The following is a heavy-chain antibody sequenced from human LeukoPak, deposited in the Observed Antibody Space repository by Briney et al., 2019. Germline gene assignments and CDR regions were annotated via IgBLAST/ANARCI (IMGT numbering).Heavy chain of an antibody. D-gene: IGHD2-15*01. Sequence: GGSLRLSCAASGFTFDDYGMNWVRQAPGKGLEWVAIIWYNGSDKYYAESVKGRFTISRDNSKNTMYLQVNSLRAEDTAVYYCARVGCTGGSCLAYNYYAMDVWGQGTTVTVSS. CDR1: GFTFDDYG. CDR3: ARVGCTGGSCLAYNYYAMDV. J-gene: IGHJ6*02. CDR2: IWYNGSDK. V-gene: IGHV3-33*08.